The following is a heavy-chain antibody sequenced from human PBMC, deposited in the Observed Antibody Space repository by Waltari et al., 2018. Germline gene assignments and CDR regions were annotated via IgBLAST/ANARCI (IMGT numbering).Heavy chain of an antibody. V-gene: IGHV4-59*08. J-gene: IGHJ5*02. D-gene: IGHD4-4*01. CDR2: IDYSGST. Sequence: QVQLQESGPGLVKASETLSLTCTVSGGSISGYYWSWIRQPPGKGLEWIGYIDYSGSTNYNPSLKSRVTISLDTSKNQFSLKLSSVTAADTAVYYCARFIRLQLDWFDPWGQGALVTVSS. CDR1: GGSISGYY. CDR3: ARFIRLQLDWFDP.